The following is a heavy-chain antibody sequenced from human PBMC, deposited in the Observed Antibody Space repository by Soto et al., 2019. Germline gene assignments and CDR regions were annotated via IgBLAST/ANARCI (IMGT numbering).Heavy chain of an antibody. J-gene: IGHJ6*02. D-gene: IGHD3-22*01. CDR1: GCTLTELS. V-gene: IGHV1-24*01. CDR3: AHILTGGYPYYYHGMDV. CDR2: FDPEDGET. Sequence: GASVKVSCKVSGCTLTELSMHLVRQAPGKGLEWMGGFDPEDGETIYAQKLQGRVTITKDTSKNQVVLTMTNMDPVDTGTYYCAHILTGGYPYYYHGMDVWGQGTTVTVSS.